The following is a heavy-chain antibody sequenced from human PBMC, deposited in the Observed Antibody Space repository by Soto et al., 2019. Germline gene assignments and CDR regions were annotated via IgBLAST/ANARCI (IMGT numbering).Heavy chain of an antibody. V-gene: IGHV1-18*01. Sequence: VASVKVSCKASGYNFRNFGITWVRQASGLGIEWLGWISGYNGRTSSARNFRDRVVLTTDTATNTAYMELRSLTSDDTAIYYCAREGYSSGFDPFDFWGQGTKVTVSS. CDR2: ISGYNGRT. CDR3: AREGYSSGFDPFDF. D-gene: IGHD5-18*01. J-gene: IGHJ3*01. CDR1: GYNFRNFG.